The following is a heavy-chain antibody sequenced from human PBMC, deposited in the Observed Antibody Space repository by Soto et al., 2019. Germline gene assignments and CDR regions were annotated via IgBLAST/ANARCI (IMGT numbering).Heavy chain of an antibody. J-gene: IGHJ4*02. CDR3: AKDPLGGACTSLICQGDY. V-gene: IGHV3-23*01. CDR1: GFTFMSYA. Sequence: GGSLRLSCAASGFTFMSYAMIWVRQVPGKGLEWVSAIRGNGATTYYADSVKGRFTISRDNSKNILYLQMNSLTAEDTAVYYCAKDPLGGACTSLICQGDYWGRGTLVTVSS. CDR2: IRGNGATT. D-gene: IGHD2-8*01.